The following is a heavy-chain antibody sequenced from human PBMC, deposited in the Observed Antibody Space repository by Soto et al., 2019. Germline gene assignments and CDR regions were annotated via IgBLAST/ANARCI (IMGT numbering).Heavy chain of an antibody. Sequence: PGGSLRLSCAASGFTFSSYAMHWVRQAPGKGLEWVAVIWYDGSNKYYGDSVKGRFTISRDNSKNTLYLQMNSLRAEDTAVYYCAGTTFGYGSGWTQFDYWGQGTLVTVSS. CDR3: AGTTFGYGSGWTQFDY. V-gene: IGHV3-33*01. CDR1: GFTFSSYA. CDR2: IWYDGSNK. J-gene: IGHJ4*02. D-gene: IGHD6-19*01.